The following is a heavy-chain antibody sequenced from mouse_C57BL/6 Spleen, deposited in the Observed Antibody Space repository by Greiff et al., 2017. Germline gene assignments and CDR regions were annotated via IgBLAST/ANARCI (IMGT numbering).Heavy chain of an antibody. CDR1: GYTFTSYW. Sequence: QVQLQQPGAELVRPGSSVKLSCKASGYTFTSYWMDWVKQRPGQGLEWIGNIYPSDSETHYNQKFKDEATLTVDKSSSTAYMQLSSLTSEDSAVYYGARGTTVVAGNFDYWGQGTTLTVSS. CDR2: IYPSDSET. D-gene: IGHD1-1*01. V-gene: IGHV1-61*01. CDR3: ARGTTVVAGNFDY. J-gene: IGHJ2*01.